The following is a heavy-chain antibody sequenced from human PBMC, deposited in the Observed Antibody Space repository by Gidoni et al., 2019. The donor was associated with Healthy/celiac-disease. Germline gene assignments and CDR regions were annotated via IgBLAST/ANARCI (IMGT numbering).Heavy chain of an antibody. Sequence: QVQLVQSGAEVPKPGASVKVSCKASGYTFTSYDINWVRQATGQGLEWMGWMNPNSGSTGYAQKFQGRVTMTRNTSISTAYMELSSLRSEDTAVYYCARGGKYCGGDCPDYWGQGTLVTVSS. CDR1: GYTFTSYD. D-gene: IGHD2-21*02. V-gene: IGHV1-8*01. CDR2: MNPNSGST. CDR3: ARGGKYCGGDCPDY. J-gene: IGHJ4*02.